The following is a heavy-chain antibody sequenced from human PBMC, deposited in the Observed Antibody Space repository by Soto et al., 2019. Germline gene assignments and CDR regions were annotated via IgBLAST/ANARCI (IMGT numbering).Heavy chain of an antibody. Sequence: SETLSLTCTVSGGSISSYYWSWIRQPPGKGLEWIGYIYYSGSTNYNPSLKSRVTISVDTSKNQFSLKLSSVTAADTAVYYCARRAHIAVAGMMDEWGQGTLVTVSS. J-gene: IGHJ4*02. CDR3: ARRAHIAVAGMMDE. D-gene: IGHD6-19*01. CDR2: IYYSGST. V-gene: IGHV4-59*08. CDR1: GGSISSYY.